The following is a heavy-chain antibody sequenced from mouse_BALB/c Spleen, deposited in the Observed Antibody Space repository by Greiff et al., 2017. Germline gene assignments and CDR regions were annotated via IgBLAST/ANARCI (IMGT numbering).Heavy chain of an antibody. CDR2: ISSGGSYT. CDR3: ARKVFDY. V-gene: IGHV5-6*02. Sequence: DVMLVESGGDLVKPGGSLKLSCAASGFTFSSYGMSWVRQTPDKRLEWVATISSGGSYTYYPDSVKGRFTISRDNAKNTLYLQMSSLKSEDTAMYYCARKVFDYWGQGTTLTVSS. CDR1: GFTFSSYG. D-gene: IGHD1-3*01. J-gene: IGHJ2*01.